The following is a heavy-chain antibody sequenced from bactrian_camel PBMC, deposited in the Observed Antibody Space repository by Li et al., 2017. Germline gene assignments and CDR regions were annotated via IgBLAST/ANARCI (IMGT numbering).Heavy chain of an antibody. V-gene: IGHV3-2*01. CDR2: IYTATGGT. D-gene: IGHD6*01. CDR1: GSTSSIGC. J-gene: IGHJ6*01. Sequence: VQLVESGGGSVQAGGSLRLSCSASGSTSSIGCTRWFRQAPGKEREAIGTIYTATGGTFIPPSMKGRFTISKDNAKNTLYLQMNSLKPEDTAMYYCAAEESWAGRCPDDFGYWGQGTQVTVS. CDR3: AAEESWAGRCPDDFGY.